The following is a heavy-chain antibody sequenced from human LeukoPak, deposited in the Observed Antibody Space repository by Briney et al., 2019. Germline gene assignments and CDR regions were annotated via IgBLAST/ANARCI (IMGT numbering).Heavy chain of an antibody. Sequence: PSETLSLTCAVYGGSFSDNYWSWIRQPPGKELEWIGEINHSGSTNYSPSLRSRVTISVDTSKNQFSLNLRSVTAADTAVYYCASPTTVTTSAYRAFDIWGQGTMVTVSA. J-gene: IGHJ3*02. V-gene: IGHV4-34*01. CDR1: GGSFSDNY. CDR2: INHSGST. D-gene: IGHD4-17*01. CDR3: ASPTTVTTSAYRAFDI.